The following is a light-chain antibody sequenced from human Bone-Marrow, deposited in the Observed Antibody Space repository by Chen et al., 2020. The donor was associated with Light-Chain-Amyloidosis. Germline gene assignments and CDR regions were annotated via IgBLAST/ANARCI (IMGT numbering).Light chain of an antibody. V-gene: IGLV3-25*03. J-gene: IGLJ2*01. CDR3: QSADSRGTYEVI. Sequence: SYELTQPPSVSVSPGQTARITCSGDDLPTKYAYWYQQKPGQAPVLVIHRDTERPSGISERFSGSRSGTAATLTISGVQAEDEADYHRQSADSRGTYEVIFGGGTKLTVL. CDR2: RDT. CDR1: DLPTKY.